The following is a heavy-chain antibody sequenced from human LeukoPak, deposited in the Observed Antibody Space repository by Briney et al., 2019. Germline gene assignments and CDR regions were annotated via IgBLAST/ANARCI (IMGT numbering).Heavy chain of an antibody. D-gene: IGHD2-2*01. V-gene: IGHV4-39*07. J-gene: IGHJ5*02. CDR3: ATYSSTSCCNWFDP. Sequence: PSETLSLTCTVSGGSISSSSYYWGWIRQPPGKGLEWIGEINHSGSTNYNPSLKSRVTISVDTSKNQFSLKLSSVTAADTAVYYCATYSSTSCCNWFDPWGQGTLVTVSS. CDR2: INHSGST. CDR1: GGSISSSSYY.